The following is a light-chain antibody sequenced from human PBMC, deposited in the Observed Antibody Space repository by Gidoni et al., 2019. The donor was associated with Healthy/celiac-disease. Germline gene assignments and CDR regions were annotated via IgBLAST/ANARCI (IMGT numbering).Light chain of an antibody. CDR2: DAS. CDR3: QQRSNWPT. CDR1: QSVSSY. J-gene: IGKJ5*01. Sequence: IELTQSPATLSLSPGERATLSCRASQSVSSYLAWYQQKPGQAPRLLIYDASNRATGIPARFSGSGSGTVFTLTISSLEPEDFAVYYCQQRSNWPTFGQGTRLEIK. V-gene: IGKV3-11*01.